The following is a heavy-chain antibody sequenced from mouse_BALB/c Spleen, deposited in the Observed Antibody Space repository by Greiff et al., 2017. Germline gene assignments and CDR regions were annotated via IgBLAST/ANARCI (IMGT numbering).Heavy chain of an antibody. CDR1: GFTFSSYG. Sequence: EVQVVESGGDLVKPGGSLKLSCAASGFTFSSYGMSWVRQTPDKRLEWVATISSGGSYTYYPDSVKGRFTISRDNAKNTPYLQLSSLKSEDTAVYYCARHGGLDYWGQGTSVTVSS. CDR3: ARHGGLDY. V-gene: IGHV5-6*01. J-gene: IGHJ4*01. CDR2: ISSGGSYT.